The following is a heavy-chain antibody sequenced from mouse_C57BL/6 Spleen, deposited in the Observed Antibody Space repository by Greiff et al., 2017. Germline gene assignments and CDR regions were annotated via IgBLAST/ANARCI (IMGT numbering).Heavy chain of an antibody. V-gene: IGHV1-82*01. J-gene: IGHJ3*01. CDR3: ANAAQATGFAY. CDR1: GYAFSSSW. D-gene: IGHD3-2*02. CDR2: IYPGDGDT. Sequence: QVQLQQSGPELVKPGASVKISCKASGYAFSSSWMNWVKQRPGKGLEWIGRIYPGDGDTNYNGKFKGKATLTADKSSSTAYMRLSSLTSEDSAVSFCANAAQATGFAYWGQGTLVTVSA.